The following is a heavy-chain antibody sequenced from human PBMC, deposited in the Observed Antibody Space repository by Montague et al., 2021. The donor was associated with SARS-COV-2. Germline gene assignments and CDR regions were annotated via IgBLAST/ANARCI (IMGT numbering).Heavy chain of an antibody. CDR2: IYYSGST. J-gene: IGHJ4*02. Sequence: SETLSPTSTVSGGSISSSSYYWGWIRQPPGEGLEWIGSIYYSGSTNYXPYLKIRVTISIDTSQNQISLRLTSVTAADTAKYYCASHNADDSGILDYWGQGTLVTVSS. D-gene: IGHD1-1*01. CDR3: ASHNADDSGILDY. V-gene: IGHV4-39*07. CDR1: GGSISSSSYY.